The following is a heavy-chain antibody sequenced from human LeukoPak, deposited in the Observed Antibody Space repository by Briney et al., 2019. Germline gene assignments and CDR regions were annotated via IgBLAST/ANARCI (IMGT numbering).Heavy chain of an antibody. CDR1: GGSISSYY. J-gene: IGHJ4*02. D-gene: IGHD1-26*01. Sequence: SETLSLTCTVSGGSISSYYWSWIRQPAGKGLEWIGRINTSGSSNYNPSLRSRVTMSVDTSKNQFSLKLSSVTAADTAVYYCASLVGATMEFDYWGQGTLVTVSS. V-gene: IGHV4-4*07. CDR3: ASLVGATMEFDY. CDR2: INTSGSS.